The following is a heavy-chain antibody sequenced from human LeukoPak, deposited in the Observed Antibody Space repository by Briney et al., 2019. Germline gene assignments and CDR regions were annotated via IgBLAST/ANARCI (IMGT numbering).Heavy chain of an antibody. CDR2: INPSGGST. CDR3: ARDPSPGGSYFAFDI. V-gene: IGHV1-46*01. J-gene: IGHJ3*02. CDR1: GYTFTSYY. D-gene: IGHD1-26*01. Sequence: RASVKVSCKASGYTFTSYYMHWVRQAPGQGLEWMGIINPSGGSTSYAQKFQGRVTMTRDMSTSTVYMELSSLRSEDTAVYYCARDPSPGGSYFAFDIWGQGTMVTVSS.